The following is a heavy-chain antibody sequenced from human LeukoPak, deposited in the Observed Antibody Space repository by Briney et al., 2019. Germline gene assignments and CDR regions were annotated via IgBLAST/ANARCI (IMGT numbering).Heavy chain of an antibody. CDR1: GFTVSSNY. CDR2: IYSGGST. J-gene: IGHJ4*02. CDR3: ARGWYYYDSSGYYHDY. D-gene: IGHD3-22*01. Sequence: GRSLRLSCAASGFTVSSNYMSWVRQAPGKGLEWVSVIYSGGSTYYADSVKGRFTISRDNSKNTLYLQMNSLRAEDTAVYYCARGWYYYDSSGYYHDYWGQGTLVTVSS. V-gene: IGHV3-66*01.